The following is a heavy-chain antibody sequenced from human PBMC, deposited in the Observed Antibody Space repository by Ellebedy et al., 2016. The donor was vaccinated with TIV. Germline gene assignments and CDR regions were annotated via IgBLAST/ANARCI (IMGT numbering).Heavy chain of an antibody. CDR1: GFTFSSYG. V-gene: IGHV3-33*08. D-gene: IGHD3-22*01. Sequence: GGSLRLXCAASGFTFSSYGMHWVRQAPGKGLEWVAVIWYDGSNKYYADSVKGRFTISRDNSKNTLYLQMNSLRAEDTAVYYCARDRWYYDSSGQKYPRMIDYWGQGTLVTVSS. J-gene: IGHJ4*02. CDR3: ARDRWYYDSSGQKYPRMIDY. CDR2: IWYDGSNK.